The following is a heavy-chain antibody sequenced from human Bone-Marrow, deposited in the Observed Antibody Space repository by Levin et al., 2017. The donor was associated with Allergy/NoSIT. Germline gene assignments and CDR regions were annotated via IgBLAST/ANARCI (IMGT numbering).Heavy chain of an antibody. CDR1: GFTFSSYA. Sequence: GESLKISCAASGFTFSSYAMNWVRQAPGKGLEWVSVISGGGDTTYYADSVKGRFTISRDNSKDTLYLQMNSLRAEDTAIYYCAKAFYTTSWRTLDFWGQGTLVTVSS. D-gene: IGHD3-16*01. J-gene: IGHJ4*02. CDR3: AKAFYTTSWRTLDF. CDR2: ISGGGDTT. V-gene: IGHV3-23*01.